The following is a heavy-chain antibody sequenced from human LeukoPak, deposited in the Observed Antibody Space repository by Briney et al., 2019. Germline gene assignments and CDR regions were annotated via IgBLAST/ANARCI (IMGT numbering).Heavy chain of an antibody. Sequence: SVKVSCKASGGTFSSYAISWVRQAPGQGLEWMGGIIPIFGTANYAQKFQGRVTITTDESTSTAYMELSSLRSEDTAVYYCARKRLGPQYNWFDPWGQGTLVNVSS. D-gene: IGHD3-16*01. CDR2: IIPIFGTA. CDR3: ARKRLGPQYNWFDP. CDR1: GGTFSSYA. V-gene: IGHV1-69*05. J-gene: IGHJ5*02.